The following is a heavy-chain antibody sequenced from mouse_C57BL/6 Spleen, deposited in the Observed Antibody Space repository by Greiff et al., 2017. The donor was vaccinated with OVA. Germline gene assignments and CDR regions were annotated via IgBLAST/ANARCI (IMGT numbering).Heavy chain of an antibody. V-gene: IGHV1-50*01. CDR1: GYTFTSYW. CDR2: IDPSDSYT. J-gene: IGHJ4*01. Sequence: QVQLKQPGAELVKPGASVKLSCKASGYTFTSYWMQWVKQRPGQGLEWIGEIDPSDSYTNYNQKFKGKATLTVDTSSSTAYMQLSSLTSEDSAVYYCAIVYGSSSYAMDYWGQGTSVTVSS. D-gene: IGHD1-1*01. CDR3: AIVYGSSSYAMDY.